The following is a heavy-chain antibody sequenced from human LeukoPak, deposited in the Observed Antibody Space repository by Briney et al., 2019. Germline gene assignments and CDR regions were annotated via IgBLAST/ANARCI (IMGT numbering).Heavy chain of an antibody. Sequence: ASVKVSCKASGYTFTSYDINWVGQATGQGGEGRGWMNAKSGKRGYAQKFQGRETINRKTYIRTAYMEVSSLRSADTAVYYCARVGISTSYYYYMDVWGKGTTVTVSS. CDR3: ARVGISTSYYYYMDV. J-gene: IGHJ6*03. CDR1: GYTFTSYD. CDR2: MNAKSGKR. D-gene: IGHD2-2*01. V-gene: IGHV1-8*03.